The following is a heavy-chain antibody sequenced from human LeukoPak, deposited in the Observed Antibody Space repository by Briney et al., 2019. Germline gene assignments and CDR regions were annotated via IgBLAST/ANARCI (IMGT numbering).Heavy chain of an antibody. D-gene: IGHD2-21*01. CDR1: GGSISSSSYY. V-gene: IGHV4-39*07. Sequence: SETLSLTCTVSGGSISSSSYYWGWIRQPPGKGLEWIGSIYYSGSTYYNPSLKSRVTISVDTSKNQFSLKLSSVTAADTAVYYCARGYGDWAYYGMDVWGQGTTVTVSS. J-gene: IGHJ6*02. CDR3: ARGYGDWAYYGMDV. CDR2: IYYSGST.